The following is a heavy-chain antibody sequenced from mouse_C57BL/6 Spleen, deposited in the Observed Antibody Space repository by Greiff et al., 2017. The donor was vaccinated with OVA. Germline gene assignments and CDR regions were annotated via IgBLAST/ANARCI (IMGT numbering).Heavy chain of an antibody. CDR2: INPNNGGT. V-gene: IGHV1-26*01. J-gene: IGHJ3*01. Sequence: EVQLQQSGPELVKPGASVKISCKASGYTFTDYYMNWVKQSHGKSLEWIGDINPNNGGTSYNQKFKGKATLIVDKSSSTAYMELRSLTSEDSAVYYCARAGTGSSLAWFAYWGQGTLVTVSA. D-gene: IGHD1-1*01. CDR3: ARAGTGSSLAWFAY. CDR1: GYTFTDYY.